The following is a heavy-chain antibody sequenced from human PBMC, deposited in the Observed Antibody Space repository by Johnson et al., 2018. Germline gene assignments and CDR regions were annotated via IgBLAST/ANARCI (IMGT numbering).Heavy chain of an antibody. V-gene: IGHV4-59*01. CDR1: GGSISSYS. Sequence: QVQLQESGPGLVKPSETLSLTCTVSGGSISSYSWCWIRQPPGKGLEWIGYIYSSGSTNYNPSLKRRVTISVDPSKNQFPLKLSSLTAADTAVYYCARFTSFGYQSKDYYYYYYMDVWGKGTTVTFSS. J-gene: IGHJ6*03. D-gene: IGHD3-3*01. CDR3: ARFTSFGYQSKDYYYYYYMDV. CDR2: IYSSGST.